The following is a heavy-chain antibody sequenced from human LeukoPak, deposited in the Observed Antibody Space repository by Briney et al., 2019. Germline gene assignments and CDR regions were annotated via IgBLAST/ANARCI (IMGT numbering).Heavy chain of an antibody. V-gene: IGHV3-21*04. CDR3: AKPPYGSGWFFDD. J-gene: IGHJ4*02. D-gene: IGHD6-19*01. Sequence: KPGGSLRLSCAASGFTFSSYSMNWVRQAPGKGLEWVSSISSSSSYIYYADSVKGRFTISRDNAKNSLYLQMNSLRVEDTAVYYCAKPPYGSGWFFDDWGQGTLVTVSS. CDR1: GFTFSSYS. CDR2: ISSSSSYI.